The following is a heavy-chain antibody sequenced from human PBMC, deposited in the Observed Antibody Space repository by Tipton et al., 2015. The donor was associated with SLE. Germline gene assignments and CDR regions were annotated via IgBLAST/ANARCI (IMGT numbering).Heavy chain of an antibody. CDR1: GGSIGSSSYY. D-gene: IGHD2-2*01. Sequence: TLSLTCTVSGGSIGSSSYYWGWIRQPPGKGLEGIGRSYYSGSTYYNPSLKSRVTMSVDTSKNQFSLTLSSVTAADTAVYYCARVGSSTVHAFDIWGQGTMVTVSA. J-gene: IGHJ3*02. V-gene: IGHV4-39*07. CDR3: ARVGSSTVHAFDI. CDR2: SYYSGST.